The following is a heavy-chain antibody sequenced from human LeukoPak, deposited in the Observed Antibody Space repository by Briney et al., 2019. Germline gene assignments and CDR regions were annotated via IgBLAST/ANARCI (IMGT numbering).Heavy chain of an antibody. V-gene: IGHV3-15*01. CDR3: VASLYTVTTLEPNY. D-gene: IGHD4-17*01. CDR2: IKSKTDGGTT. Sequence: PGGSLRLSCAASGFTFSNAWMSWVRQAPGKGLEWVGRIKSKTDGGTTHYAAPVKGRFSISRDDSKNTLYLQMNSLKTEDTAVYYCVASLYTVTTLEPNYWGQGTLVTVSS. CDR1: GFTFSNAW. J-gene: IGHJ4*02.